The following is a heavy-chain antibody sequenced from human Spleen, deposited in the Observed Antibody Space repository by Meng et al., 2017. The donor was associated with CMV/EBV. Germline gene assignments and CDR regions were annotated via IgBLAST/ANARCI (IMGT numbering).Heavy chain of an antibody. CDR3: ARDRYYDSSGYYTIGY. V-gene: IGHV3-7*01. CDR1: GFTFSSYW. D-gene: IGHD3-22*01. J-gene: IGHJ4*02. CDR2: IKEDGSEI. Sequence: GESLKISCAASGFTFSSYWMNWVRQAPGKGLEWVANIKEDGSEIYYVDSVKGRFTISRDNAKNALNLQMNSLRAEDTAVYYCARDRYYDSSGYYTIGYWGQGTLVTVSS.